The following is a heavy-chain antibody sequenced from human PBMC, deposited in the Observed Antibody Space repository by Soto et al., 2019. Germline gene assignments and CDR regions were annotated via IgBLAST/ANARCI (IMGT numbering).Heavy chain of an antibody. D-gene: IGHD3-16*01. CDR1: GASFSRGGYY. Sequence: QVQLQESGPGLVKPSQTLSLTCTVSGASFSRGGYYWSWIRQHPGKGLEWIGYIYYSGNTSYNPSLKSRVIISLDTSKNQSSLKLTSVTAADTAVYYCAREGALGNFEYWGQGTLVTVSS. J-gene: IGHJ4*02. V-gene: IGHV4-31*03. CDR2: IYYSGNT. CDR3: AREGALGNFEY.